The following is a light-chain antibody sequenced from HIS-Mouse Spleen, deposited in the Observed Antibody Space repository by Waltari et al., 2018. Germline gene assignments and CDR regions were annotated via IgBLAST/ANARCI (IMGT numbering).Light chain of an antibody. J-gene: IGLJ2*01. V-gene: IGLV2-8*01. CDR2: EVS. Sequence: QSALTQPPSASGSPGQSVTISCTGTSSDVGGYNYVSWYQQHPGKAPNLMIYEVSKRPSGVPDRFSGSKSGNTASLTVSGLQAEDEADYYCSSYAGSNNLVFGRGTKLTVL. CDR1: SSDVGGYNY. CDR3: SSYAGSNNLV.